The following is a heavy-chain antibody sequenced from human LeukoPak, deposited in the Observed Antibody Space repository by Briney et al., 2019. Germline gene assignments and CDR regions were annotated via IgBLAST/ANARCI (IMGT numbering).Heavy chain of an antibody. V-gene: IGHV1-69*13. CDR2: IIPGFPTA. D-gene: IGHD5-18*01. Sequence: SVKVSCKASGGTFSSFAISWVRQAPGQGLEWMGGIIPGFPTANYAQKFQGGVTITADESTSTAYMELSSLKSEDTAVYYCARDPKLGYSYGTWGQGTLVTVSS. J-gene: IGHJ4*02. CDR1: GGTFSSFA. CDR3: ARDPKLGYSYGT.